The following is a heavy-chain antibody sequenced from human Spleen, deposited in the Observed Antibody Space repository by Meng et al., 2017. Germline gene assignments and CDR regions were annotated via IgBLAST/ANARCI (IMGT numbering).Heavy chain of an antibody. CDR2: MNPNSGNT. CDR1: GYTFTSYD. CDR3: ARGIRYSSSWYSLYYYYGMDV. Sequence: ASVKVSCKASGYTFTSYDINWVRQATGQGLEWMGWMNPNSGNTGYAQKSQGRVTMTRNTSISTAYMELSSLRSEDTAVYYCARGIRYSSSWYSLYYYYGMDVWGQGTTVTVSS. V-gene: IGHV1-8*01. J-gene: IGHJ6*02. D-gene: IGHD6-13*01.